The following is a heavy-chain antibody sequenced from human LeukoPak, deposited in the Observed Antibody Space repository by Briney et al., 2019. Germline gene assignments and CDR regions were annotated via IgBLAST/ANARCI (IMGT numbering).Heavy chain of an antibody. V-gene: IGHV3-30-3*01. D-gene: IGHD3-22*01. CDR1: GFTFSSYA. CDR2: ISYDGSNK. Sequence: GRSLRLSCAASGFTFSSYAMHWVRQAPGKGLEWVAVISYDGSNKYYAVSVKGRFTNSRDNSNNTLYLQMNSLRAEDTAVYYCASGGYYYDSSGYDYWGQGTLVTVSS. J-gene: IGHJ4*02. CDR3: ASGGYYYDSSGYDY.